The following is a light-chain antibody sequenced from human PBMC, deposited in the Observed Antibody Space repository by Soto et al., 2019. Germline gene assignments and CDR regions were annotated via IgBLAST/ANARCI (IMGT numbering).Light chain of an antibody. CDR2: GAS. CDR3: QQYVSSRT. J-gene: IGKJ1*01. V-gene: IGKV3-20*01. CDR1: QSVSSSY. Sequence: IVLTQSRGTLSLSPWERATLSCRASQSVSSSYLAWYQQKPGQAPRLLIYGASSRATGIPDRFSGSGSGTDFTLTIGRLEPEDFAVYYCQQYVSSRTFGQGTKVDIK.